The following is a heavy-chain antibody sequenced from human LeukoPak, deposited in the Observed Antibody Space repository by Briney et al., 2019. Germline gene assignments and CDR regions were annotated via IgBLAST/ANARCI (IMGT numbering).Heavy chain of an antibody. CDR1: GFTLSSYA. V-gene: IGHV3-30-3*01. D-gene: IGHD4-17*01. CDR2: ISYDGGSK. J-gene: IGHJ4*02. CDR3: TRDRYDSGEYRQVGYFDS. Sequence: GGSLRLSCAASGFTLSSYAVHWVRQAPGEGLEWVADISYDGGSKYYTDSVKGRFTISRDNSKNTVFLQMNSLRPGDTAVYYCTRDRYDSGEYRQVGYFDSWGQGTLVTVSS.